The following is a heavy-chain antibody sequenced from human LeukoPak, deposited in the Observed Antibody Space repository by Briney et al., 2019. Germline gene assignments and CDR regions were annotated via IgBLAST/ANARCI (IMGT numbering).Heavy chain of an antibody. Sequence: PGGSLRLSCVASGFTFSNHWMHWVRQAPGKGLVWVSRMNSDGSSISYVDSVKGRFTISRDNAKDTLYLQMNSLRAEDTAVFYCARDQYDTWSRRGNFDSWGQGTLVIVSS. V-gene: IGHV3-74*01. CDR2: MNSDGSSI. CDR1: GFTFSNHW. CDR3: ARDQYDTWSRRGNFDS. D-gene: IGHD3-3*01. J-gene: IGHJ4*02.